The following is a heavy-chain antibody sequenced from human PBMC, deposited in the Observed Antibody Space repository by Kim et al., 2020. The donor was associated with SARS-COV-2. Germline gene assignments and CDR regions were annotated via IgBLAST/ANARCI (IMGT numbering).Heavy chain of an antibody. CDR2: IYYSGST. D-gene: IGHD3-16*01. J-gene: IGHJ4*02. V-gene: IGHV4-59*01. CDR3: ARAVQWGGYYFDY. CDR1: GGSISSYY. Sequence: SETLSLTCTVSGGSISSYYWSWIRQPPGKGLEWIGYIYYSGSTNYNPSLKSRVTISVDTSKNQFSLKLSSVTAADTAVYYCARAVQWGGYYFDYWGQGTLVTVSS.